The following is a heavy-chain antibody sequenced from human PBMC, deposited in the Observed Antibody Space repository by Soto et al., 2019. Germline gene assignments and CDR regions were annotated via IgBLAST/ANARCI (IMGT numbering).Heavy chain of an antibody. CDR2: INSDGSST. J-gene: IGHJ4*02. Sequence: EVQLVESGGGLVQPGGSLRLSCAASGFTFSSYWMHWVRQAPGKGLVWVSRINSDGSSTSYADSVKGRFTISRDNAKNTLDLQINSLRAEDTAVYYCERDKKGTDTLDYWGQGTLVTVSS. V-gene: IGHV3-74*01. CDR3: ERDKKGTDTLDY. D-gene: IGHD5-18*01. CDR1: GFTFSSYW.